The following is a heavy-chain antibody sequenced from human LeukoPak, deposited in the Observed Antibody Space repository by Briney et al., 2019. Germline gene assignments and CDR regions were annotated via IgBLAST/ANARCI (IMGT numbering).Heavy chain of an antibody. CDR2: INHSGST. Sequence: SETLSLTCAVYGGSFSGYYWSWIRQSPEKGLEWIGEINHSGSTNYNPSLKSRVTISVDTSKNQFSLKLSSVTAADTAVYYCARPISGHYDYWGQGTLVTVSS. J-gene: IGHJ4*02. CDR3: ARPISGHYDY. D-gene: IGHD1-26*01. CDR1: GGSFSGYY. V-gene: IGHV4-34*01.